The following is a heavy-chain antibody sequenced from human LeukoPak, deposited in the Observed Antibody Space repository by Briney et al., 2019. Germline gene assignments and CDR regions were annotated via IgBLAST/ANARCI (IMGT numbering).Heavy chain of an antibody. CDR2: INPNGCDT. CDR3: VRVGFTTSWSNFDY. V-gene: IGHV1-2*06. D-gene: IGHD2-2*01. CDR1: GYNFPAYF. Sequence: ASVKVSCKASGYNFPAYFMHWVRRAPGQGLEWMGRINPNGCDTNYAQKFQGRVTMASDTSISPAYMELNSLMSDGPAVYYCVRVGFTTSWSNFDYGGQGTLVTVSS. J-gene: IGHJ4*02.